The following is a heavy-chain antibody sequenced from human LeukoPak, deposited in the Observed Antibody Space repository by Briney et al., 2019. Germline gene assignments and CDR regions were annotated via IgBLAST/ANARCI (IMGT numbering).Heavy chain of an antibody. J-gene: IGHJ4*02. CDR2: ICRGGTA. Sequence: GGSLRLSCAASGFTVSSNYMTWVRQAPGKGLEWVSVICRGGTANYADSVKGRFTISRDNSKNTLYLQMNSLRAEDTAVYYCARDYDYGDYFFDYWGQGTLVTASS. CDR1: GFTVSSNY. V-gene: IGHV3-66*01. D-gene: IGHD4-17*01. CDR3: ARDYDYGDYFFDY.